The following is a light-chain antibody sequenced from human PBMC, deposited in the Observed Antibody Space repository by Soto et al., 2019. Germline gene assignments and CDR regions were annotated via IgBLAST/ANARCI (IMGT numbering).Light chain of an antibody. V-gene: IGLV1-44*01. CDR1: SSNLGSNT. Sequence: QSVLTQPPSASGTPGQTVTISCTGSSSNLGSNTVTWYHQLPRRAPKLLMYSDGHRPSGVSGRFSGSNSGTSASLPISGLQAEDEGDYFCATWDDGLSGPVFGAGTKLTVL. J-gene: IGLJ3*02. CDR3: ATWDDGLSGPV. CDR2: SDG.